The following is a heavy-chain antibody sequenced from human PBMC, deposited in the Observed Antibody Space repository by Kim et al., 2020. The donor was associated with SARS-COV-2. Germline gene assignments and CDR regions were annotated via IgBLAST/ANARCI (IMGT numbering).Heavy chain of an antibody. CDR1: GFTFSSYG. CDR2: IWNDGSTK. CDR3: ARVSSIAVAGEGNALDI. D-gene: IGHD6-19*01. V-gene: IGHV3-33*01. J-gene: IGHJ3*02. Sequence: GGSLRLSCAASGFTFSSYGMHWVRQAPGKGLEWVAVIWNDGSTKYYADFVKGRFTISRDNSKNTLYQQMNRLRAEDTAVYYCARVSSIAVAGEGNALDIWGQGTMVSVSS.